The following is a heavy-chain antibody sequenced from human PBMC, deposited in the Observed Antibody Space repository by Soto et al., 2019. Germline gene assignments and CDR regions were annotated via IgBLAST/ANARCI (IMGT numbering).Heavy chain of an antibody. CDR1: GGTFSSYA. V-gene: IGHV1-69*13. CDR2: IIPIFGTA. D-gene: IGHD6-19*01. CDR3: ARTGIAVAGRSDP. J-gene: IGHJ5*02. Sequence: SVKVSCKASGGTFSSYAISWVRQAPGQGLEWMGGIIPIFGTANYAQKFQGRVTITADESTSTAYMELSSLRSEDTAVYYCARTGIAVAGRSDPWGQGTLVTVSS.